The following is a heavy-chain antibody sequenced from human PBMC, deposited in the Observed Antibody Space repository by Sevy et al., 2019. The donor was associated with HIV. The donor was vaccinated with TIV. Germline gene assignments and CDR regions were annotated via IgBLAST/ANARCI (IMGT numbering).Heavy chain of an antibody. CDR2: INPSGGST. Sequence: ASVKVSCKASGYTFTSYSIHWVRQAPGQGLEWMGIINPSGGSTTDSQMFQGRVTLTRDKSTSTVFLELSSLRSDDTAVYYCVIPGFSGYDGVDQWGQGTLVTVSS. J-gene: IGHJ4*02. CDR1: GYTFTSYS. D-gene: IGHD5-12*01. CDR3: VIPGFSGYDGVDQ. V-gene: IGHV1-46*01.